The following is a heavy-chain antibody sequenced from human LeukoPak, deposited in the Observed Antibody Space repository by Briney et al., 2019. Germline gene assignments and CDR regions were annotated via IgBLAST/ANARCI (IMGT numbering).Heavy chain of an antibody. V-gene: IGHV1-8*03. CDR3: ARARRYCSGGSCSYWFDP. Sequence: ASVKLSCKASGYTFTSYDINWVRQATGQGLEWMGWMNPNSGNTGYAQKFQGRVTITRNTSISTAYMELSSLRSEDTAVYYCARARRYCSGGSCSYWFDPWGQGTLVTVSS. D-gene: IGHD2-15*01. J-gene: IGHJ5*02. CDR2: MNPNSGNT. CDR1: GYTFTSYD.